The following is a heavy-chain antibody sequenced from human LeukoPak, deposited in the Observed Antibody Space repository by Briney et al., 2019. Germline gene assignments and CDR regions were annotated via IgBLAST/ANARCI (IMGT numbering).Heavy chain of an antibody. D-gene: IGHD6-19*01. CDR3: ARDQGYSSLYFQH. V-gene: IGHV3-23*01. J-gene: IGHJ1*01. Sequence: GGSLRLTCAASGFTFSSYAMSWVRQAPGKGLEWVSSISGSGGSTYYADSVKGRFTISRDNSKNTLYLQMNSLRAEDTAVYYCARDQGYSSLYFQHWGQGTLVTVSS. CDR1: GFTFSSYA. CDR2: ISGSGGST.